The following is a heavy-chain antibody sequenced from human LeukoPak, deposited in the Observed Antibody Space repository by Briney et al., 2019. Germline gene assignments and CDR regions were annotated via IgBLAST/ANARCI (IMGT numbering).Heavy chain of an antibody. D-gene: IGHD1-26*01. CDR3: ATEVSGSHTSGCDY. Sequence: GGSLTLTCAASGITFSRSAMSWVRQAPGKGLEWVSYISSSSSYTNYADSVKGRFTISRDNAKNWLYLQMNSLRAEDTAVYYCATEVSGSHTSGCDYWGQGNLVTVSS. J-gene: IGHJ4*02. CDR1: GITFSRSA. V-gene: IGHV3-21*05. CDR2: ISSSSSYT.